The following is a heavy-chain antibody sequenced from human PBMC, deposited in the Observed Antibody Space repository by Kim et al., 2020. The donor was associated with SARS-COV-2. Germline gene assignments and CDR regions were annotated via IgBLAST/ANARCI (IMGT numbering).Heavy chain of an antibody. V-gene: IGHV4-39*01. Sequence: SETLSLTCTVSGGSISSSSYYWGWIRQPPGKGLEWIGSIYYSGSTYYNPSLKSRVTISVDTSKNQFSLKLSSVTAADTAVYYCARHVQYYDILTGIFTFGAFDIWGQGTMVTVSS. CDR3: ARHVQYYDILTGIFTFGAFDI. CDR1: GGSISSSSYY. J-gene: IGHJ3*02. CDR2: IYYSGST. D-gene: IGHD3-9*01.